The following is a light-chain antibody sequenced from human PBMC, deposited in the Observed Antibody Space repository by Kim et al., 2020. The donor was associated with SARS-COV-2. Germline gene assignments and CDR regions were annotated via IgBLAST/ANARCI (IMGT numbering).Light chain of an antibody. CDR2: DVS. J-gene: IGLJ2*01. CDR3: SSYSTTTVL. V-gene: IGLV2-14*01. Sequence: QSALTQPASVSESPGQSITISCTGTNSDVGSYNRVSWYQQHPGKVPKLMIYDVSKRPSGVSNRFSGSKSGNTASLTISGLQAEDEADYYCSSYSTTTVLFGGGTQLTVL. CDR1: NSDVGSYNR.